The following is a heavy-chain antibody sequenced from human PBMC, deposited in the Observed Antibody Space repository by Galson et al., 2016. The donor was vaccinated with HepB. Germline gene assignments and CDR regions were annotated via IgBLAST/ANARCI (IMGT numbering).Heavy chain of an antibody. V-gene: IGHV1-46*01. Sequence: SVKVSCKASGYIFSSYSIDWVRQAPGQGLEWLGIVNPNDGSTNYAQRFQGRVIMTRDTSTSTVYMELTTLTSEDTAVYYSARHRPNYGDHGDYWGQGTLVIVSS. CDR1: GYIFSSYS. J-gene: IGHJ4*02. CDR2: VNPNDGST. D-gene: IGHD4-17*01. CDR3: ARHRPNYGDHGDY.